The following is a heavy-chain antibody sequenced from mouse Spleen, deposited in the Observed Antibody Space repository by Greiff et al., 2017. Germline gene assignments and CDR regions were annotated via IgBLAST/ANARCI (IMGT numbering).Heavy chain of an antibody. Sequence: QVQLKQSGPGLVQPSQSLSITCTVSGFSLTSYGVHWVRQSPGKGLEWLGVIWSGGSTDYNAAFISRLSISKDNSKSQVFFKMNSLQANDTAIYYCARGDPWFAYWGQGTLVTVSA. D-gene: IGHD3-3*01. CDR3: ARGDPWFAY. V-gene: IGHV2-2*02. J-gene: IGHJ3*01. CDR2: IWSGGST. CDR1: GFSLTSYG.